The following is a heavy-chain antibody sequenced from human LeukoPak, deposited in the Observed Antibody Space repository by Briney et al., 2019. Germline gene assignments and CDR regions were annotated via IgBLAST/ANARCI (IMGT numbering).Heavy chain of an antibody. D-gene: IGHD2-2*01. J-gene: IGHJ4*02. CDR1: GFTFSSYA. V-gene: IGHV3-23*01. CDR2: ISGSGGTT. CDR3: AKARSSWAGYFDS. Sequence: GGSLRLSCAASGFTFSSYAMNWVRQAPGQGLEWVSGISGSGGTTYYADSVKGRLTISRDNSKNTLYLQMNSLRAEDTAIYYCAKARSSWAGYFDSWGQGMLVIVS.